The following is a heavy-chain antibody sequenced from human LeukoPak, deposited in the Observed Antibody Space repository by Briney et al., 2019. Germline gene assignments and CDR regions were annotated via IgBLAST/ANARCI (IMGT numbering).Heavy chain of an antibody. CDR1: GFTFSSYA. Sequence: GGSLRLSCAASGFTFSSYAMHWVRQAPGKGLEWVAVISYDGSNKYYADSVKGRFTISRDNTKNTLYLQMNSLRAEDTAVYYCARDRANGDYPSLEIDYWGQGTLVTVSS. D-gene: IGHD4-17*01. V-gene: IGHV3-30-3*01. J-gene: IGHJ4*02. CDR2: ISYDGSNK. CDR3: ARDRANGDYPSLEIDY.